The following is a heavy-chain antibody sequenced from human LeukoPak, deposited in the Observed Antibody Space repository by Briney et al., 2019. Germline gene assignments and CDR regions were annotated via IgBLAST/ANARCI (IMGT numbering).Heavy chain of an antibody. CDR1: GFTFSSYR. Sequence: GGSLRLSCAASGFTFSSYRMNWVRQAPGKGLEWVSSISSSSSYIHYADSVKGRFTISRDNAKNSLYLQMNSLRAEDTAVYYCAKDWSYSGWAYYFDYWGQGILVTVSS. J-gene: IGHJ4*02. CDR2: ISSSSSYI. D-gene: IGHD6-19*01. CDR3: AKDWSYSGWAYYFDY. V-gene: IGHV3-21*01.